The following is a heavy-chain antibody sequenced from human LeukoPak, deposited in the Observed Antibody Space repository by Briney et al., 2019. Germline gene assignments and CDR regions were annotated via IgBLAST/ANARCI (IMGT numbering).Heavy chain of an antibody. D-gene: IGHD3-16*01. J-gene: IGHJ4*02. Sequence: GESLRLSCAASGFPFSSYAMSWVRQPPGKGLEWVSGVRGSGDTTYYADSVKGRFTISRDNSKNTLYLQMDSLRAEDAAVYYCAKSDYYDESGHPSSFEYWGQGTLVTVSS. CDR3: AKSDYYDESGHPSSFEY. CDR1: GFPFSSYA. V-gene: IGHV3-23*01. CDR2: VRGSGDTT.